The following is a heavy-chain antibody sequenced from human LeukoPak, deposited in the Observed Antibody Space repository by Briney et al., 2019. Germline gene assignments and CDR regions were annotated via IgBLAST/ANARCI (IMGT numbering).Heavy chain of an antibody. Sequence: GGSLRLSCAASGFTFRNYWMGWVRQAPGKGLEWVGRIKSKTNGGTTDYAAPVKGRFTISRDDSKNTLYLQMNSLKTEDTAVYYCTTCLLAYSFDYWGQGTLVTVSS. CDR3: TTCLLAYSFDY. D-gene: IGHD2-15*01. V-gene: IGHV3-15*01. CDR2: IKSKTNGGTT. J-gene: IGHJ4*02. CDR1: GFTFRNYW.